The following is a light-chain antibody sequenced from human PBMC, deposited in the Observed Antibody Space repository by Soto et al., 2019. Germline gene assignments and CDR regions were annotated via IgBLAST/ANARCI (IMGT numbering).Light chain of an antibody. J-gene: IGKJ1*01. V-gene: IGKV3-11*01. Sequence: ENVLTQSPATLSLSPGERATLSCRASQSVSSYLAWYQQRPGQAPRLLIYDASNRATGIPVRFSGSGSGTDFTLTISSLEPEDFADYYCQQRSNWPPTVGQGTKVDIK. CDR2: DAS. CDR3: QQRSNWPPT. CDR1: QSVSSY.